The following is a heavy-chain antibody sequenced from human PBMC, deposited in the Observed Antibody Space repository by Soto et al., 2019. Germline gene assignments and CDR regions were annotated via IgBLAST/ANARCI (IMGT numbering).Heavy chain of an antibody. CDR2: IIPILGTA. J-gene: IGHJ5*02. CDR1: GGTFSSYA. Sequence: QVQMVHSGAEVQKTGSSVQVSCKSSGGTFSSYAISWVRQAPGQGLEWMGGIIPILGTANDAQKFQGRVTITADKSTSTAYMELSSLRYEAKAVYYGARGLAARLNGVDPGGQGTLVTVS. D-gene: IGHD6-6*01. V-gene: IGHV1-69*06. CDR3: ARGLAARLNGVDP.